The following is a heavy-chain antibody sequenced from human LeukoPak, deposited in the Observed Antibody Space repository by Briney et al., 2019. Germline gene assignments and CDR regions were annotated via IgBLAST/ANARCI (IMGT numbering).Heavy chain of an antibody. J-gene: IGHJ4*02. CDR1: GGSISSSSYY. Sequence: PSETLSLTCTVSGGSISSSSYYWGWIRQPPGKGLEWIGSIYYSGSTNYNPSLKSRVTISVDTSKNQFSLKLSSVTAADTAVFYCARHGYSSWVPDYWGRGTLVTVSS. V-gene: IGHV4-39*07. CDR3: ARHGYSSWVPDY. CDR2: IYYSGST. D-gene: IGHD5-18*01.